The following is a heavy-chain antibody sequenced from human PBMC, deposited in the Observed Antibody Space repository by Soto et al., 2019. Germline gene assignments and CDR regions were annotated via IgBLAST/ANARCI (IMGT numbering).Heavy chain of an antibody. CDR1: GYTFTSYW. J-gene: IGHJ4*02. Sequence: GESLKISCKGSGYTFTSYWIGWVRQMPGKGLEWMGIINPDDSDARYSPSFQGQVTISVDKSITTAYLQWSSLKASDTAMYYYARHRRDSSAYRFDYWAQGTLVTVS. CDR3: ARHRRDSSAYRFDY. CDR2: INPDDSDA. V-gene: IGHV5-51*01. D-gene: IGHD3-22*01.